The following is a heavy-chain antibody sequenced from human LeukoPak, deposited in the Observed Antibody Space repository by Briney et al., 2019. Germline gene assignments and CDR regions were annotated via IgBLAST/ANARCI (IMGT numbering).Heavy chain of an antibody. CDR3: PGGVGATRNSNSVSAV. Sequence: SETLSLTCTVSGGSISSGDYYWSWIRQPPGKGLEWIGYTYYSGSTYYNPSLKSRVTISVDTSKNQFSLKLSSVTAADTAVYYCPGGVGATRNSNSVSAVWGQGTTVTVSS. CDR1: GGSISSGDYY. V-gene: IGHV4-30-4*01. D-gene: IGHD1-26*01. CDR2: TYYSGST. J-gene: IGHJ6*02.